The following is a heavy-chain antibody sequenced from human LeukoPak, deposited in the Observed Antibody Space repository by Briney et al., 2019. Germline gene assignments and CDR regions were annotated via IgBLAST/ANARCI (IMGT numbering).Heavy chain of an antibody. D-gene: IGHD3-22*01. J-gene: IGHJ4*02. CDR3: ARHAGSYYTYNFDY. Sequence: SETLSLTCTVSGGSIRSSSYYWGWIRQPPGKGLEWIGSIYYSGSTNYKPSPRSRVTISVDTSKNQFSLKLSSVTAADTAVYYCARHAGSYYTYNFDYWGQGTLVTVSS. CDR2: IYYSGST. CDR1: GGSIRSSSYY. V-gene: IGHV4-39*01.